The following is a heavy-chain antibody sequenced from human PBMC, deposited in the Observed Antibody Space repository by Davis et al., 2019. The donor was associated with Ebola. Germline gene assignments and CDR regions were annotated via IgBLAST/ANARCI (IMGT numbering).Heavy chain of an antibody. CDR1: GFTFSSYG. J-gene: IGHJ3*02. CDR2: IWYDGSNK. D-gene: IGHD1-26*01. CDR3: AKVGGSYAAFDI. V-gene: IGHV3-30*02. Sequence: GESLKISCAASGFTFSSYGMHWVRQAPGKGLEWVAVIWYDGSNKYYADSVKGRFTISRDNSKNTLYLQMNSLRAEDTAVYYCAKVGGSYAAFDIWGQGTMVTVSS.